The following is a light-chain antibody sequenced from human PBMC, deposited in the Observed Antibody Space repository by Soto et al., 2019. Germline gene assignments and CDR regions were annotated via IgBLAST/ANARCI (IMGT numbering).Light chain of an antibody. CDR1: QDIRGA. CDR2: DVS. J-gene: IGKJ5*01. V-gene: IGKV1-13*02. Sequence: AIQLTQSPSSLSASVGDRVTITCRASQDIRGALAWYQQKPWKAPKLLIYDVSSLESGFPSRFSGSGSGTDFTFTISSLQPEDFATYYCQQFNVYPSTFGQGTRLEIK. CDR3: QQFNVYPST.